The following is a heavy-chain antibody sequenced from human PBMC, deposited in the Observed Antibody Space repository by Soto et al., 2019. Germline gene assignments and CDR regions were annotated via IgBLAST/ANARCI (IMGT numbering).Heavy chain of an antibody. V-gene: IGHV4-34*01. Sequence: SETLSLTCAVYGGSFSGYYWSWIRQPPGKGLEWIGEINHSGSTNYIPSLKSRVTISVDTSKNQFSLKLSSVTAADTAVYYCARENYSRNYYYYYYMDVWGKGTTVTVSS. CDR3: ARENYSRNYYYYYYMDV. J-gene: IGHJ6*03. D-gene: IGHD4-4*01. CDR1: GGSFSGYY. CDR2: INHSGST.